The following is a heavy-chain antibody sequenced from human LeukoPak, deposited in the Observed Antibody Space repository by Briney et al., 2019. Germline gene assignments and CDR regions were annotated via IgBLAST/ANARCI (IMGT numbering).Heavy chain of an antibody. Sequence: GGSLRLSCVASGFTFSNYYMHWDRQVPGKGPVWVSRISGDGSSILYADSVKGRFTISRDNAKNSLYVQMNSLRADDSAVYYCARSSSGVYIQWGQGTLVTVSS. D-gene: IGHD2-15*01. CDR1: GFTFSNYY. J-gene: IGHJ4*02. V-gene: IGHV3-74*01. CDR3: ARSSSGVYIQ. CDR2: ISGDGSSI.